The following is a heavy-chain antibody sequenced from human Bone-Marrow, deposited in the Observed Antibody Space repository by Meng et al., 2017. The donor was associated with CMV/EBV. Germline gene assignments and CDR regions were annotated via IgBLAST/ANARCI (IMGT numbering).Heavy chain of an antibody. D-gene: IGHD3-3*01. CDR2: INHSGST. V-gene: IGHV4-34*01. CDR3: ASQNILYYDFWSGYYDAFDI. CDR1: GGSFSGYY. Sequence: SETLSLTCAVYGGSFSGYYWSWIRQPPGKGLEWIGEINHSGSTNYNPSLKSRVTISVDTSKNQFSLKLSSVTAADTAVYYCASQNILYYDFWSGYYDAFDIWGQGTMVTVSS. J-gene: IGHJ3*02.